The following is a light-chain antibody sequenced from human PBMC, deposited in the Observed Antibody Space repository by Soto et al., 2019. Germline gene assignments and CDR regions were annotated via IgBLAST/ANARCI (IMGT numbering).Light chain of an antibody. CDR3: QQRHMWPIT. CDR1: QSFRGL. J-gene: IGKJ5*01. CDR2: DAY. Sequence: VLTQSPVTLSLSPGERATLSCRASQSFRGLLAWYQQKPGQAPRLLIYDAYNRATGIPPRFSGSGSGTDFNLTISSLEPEDSAVSYCQQRHMWPITFGQGTRLEIK. V-gene: IGKV3-11*01.